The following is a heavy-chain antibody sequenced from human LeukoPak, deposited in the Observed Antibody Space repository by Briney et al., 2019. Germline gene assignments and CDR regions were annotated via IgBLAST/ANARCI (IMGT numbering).Heavy chain of an antibody. Sequence: SETLSLTCTVSGDSSSSSSYYWGWIRQPPGKGLEWIGSIYYSGSTYYNPSLKSRVTISVDTSKNQFSLKVTSVTAADTAVYYCARHYNGWYNFFDYWGQGTLATVSS. CDR1: GDSSSSSSYY. J-gene: IGHJ4*02. V-gene: IGHV4-39*01. CDR2: IYYSGST. D-gene: IGHD6-19*01. CDR3: ARHYNGWYNFFDY.